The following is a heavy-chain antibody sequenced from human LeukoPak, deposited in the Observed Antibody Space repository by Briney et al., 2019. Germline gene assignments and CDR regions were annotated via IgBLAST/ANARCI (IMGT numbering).Heavy chain of an antibody. D-gene: IGHD6-13*01. Sequence: SETLSLTCAVYGGSFSGYYWSWTRQPPGKGLEWIGEINHSGSTNYNPSLKSRVTISVDTSKNQFSLKLSSVTAADTAVYYCAREVVYIAAAGTQIDNFDYWGQGTLVTVSS. V-gene: IGHV4-34*01. CDR1: GGSFSGYY. CDR3: AREVVYIAAAGTQIDNFDY. J-gene: IGHJ4*02. CDR2: INHSGST.